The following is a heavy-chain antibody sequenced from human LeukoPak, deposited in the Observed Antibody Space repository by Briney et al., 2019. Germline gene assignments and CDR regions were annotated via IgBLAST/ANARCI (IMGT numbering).Heavy chain of an antibody. CDR1: GGTFSSYA. J-gene: IGHJ4*02. D-gene: IGHD2/OR15-2a*01. V-gene: IGHV1-69*05. CDR3: ARLSKRPPGTDFDY. CDR2: IIPIFGTA. Sequence: SVNVSCKASGGTFSSYAISWVRQAPGQGLEWMGGIIPIFGTANYAQKFQGRVTITTDESTSTAYMELSSLRSEDTAVYYCARLSKRPPGTDFDYWGQGTLVTVSS.